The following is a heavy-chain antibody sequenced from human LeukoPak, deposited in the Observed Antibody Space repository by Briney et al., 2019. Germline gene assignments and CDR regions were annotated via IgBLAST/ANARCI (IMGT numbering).Heavy chain of an antibody. Sequence: SCKASGGTFSSYAMHWVRQAPGKGLEWVAVISYDGSNKYYADSVKGRFTISRDNSKNTLYLQMNSLRAEDTAVYYCARDFPTYGDYSYYFDYWGQGTLVTVSS. CDR2: ISYDGSNK. CDR3: ARDFPTYGDYSYYFDY. V-gene: IGHV3-30*04. J-gene: IGHJ4*02. CDR1: GGTFSSYA. D-gene: IGHD4-17*01.